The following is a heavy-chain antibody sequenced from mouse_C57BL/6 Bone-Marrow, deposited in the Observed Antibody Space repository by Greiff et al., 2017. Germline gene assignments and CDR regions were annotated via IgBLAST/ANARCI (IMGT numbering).Heavy chain of an antibody. CDR3: ARRKGVKYGNYPSAR. D-gene: IGHD2-10*02. CDR2: FTPSSGYT. CDR1: CYTFTSYW. J-gene: IGHJ3*01. V-gene: IGHV1-7*01. Sequence: QVQLQQSGAELAKPGASVKLSCKASCYTFTSYWLHWVKQRPGQGLEWIGYFTPSSGYTKYNQKFKDKAPLTADKSSLTAYMQLSRLTYEDSAVYYRARRKGVKYGNYPSARRGQVTLVTVSA.